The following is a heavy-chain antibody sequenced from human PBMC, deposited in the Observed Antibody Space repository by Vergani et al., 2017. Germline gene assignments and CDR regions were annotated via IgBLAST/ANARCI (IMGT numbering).Heavy chain of an antibody. CDR1: GGSFSGYY. CDR2: INHSGST. CDR3: ARGSIVVVPAAKGDWVDP. Sequence: QVQLQQWGAGLLKPSETLSLTCAVYGGSFSGYYWSWIRQPPGKGLEWIGEINHSGSTNYNPSLKIRVTISVDTSKNQFSRKLSSVTAADTAVYYCARGSIVVVPAAKGDWVDPWGQGMLVAVSA. D-gene: IGHD2-2*01. V-gene: IGHV4-34*01. J-gene: IGHJ5*02.